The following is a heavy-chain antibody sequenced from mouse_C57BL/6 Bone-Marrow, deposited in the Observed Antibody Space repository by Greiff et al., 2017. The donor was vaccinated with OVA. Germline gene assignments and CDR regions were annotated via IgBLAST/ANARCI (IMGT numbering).Heavy chain of an antibody. CDR2: INYDGSST. Sequence: DVMLVESEGGLVQPGSSMKLSCTASGFTFSDYYMAWVRQVPEKGLEWVANINYDGSSTYYLDSLKSRFIISRDNAKTILYLQMSSLKSEDTATYYCARAFYSNDFDYWGRGTTLTVSS. CDR3: ARAFYSNDFDY. CDR1: GFTFSDYY. V-gene: IGHV5-16*01. J-gene: IGHJ2*01. D-gene: IGHD2-5*01.